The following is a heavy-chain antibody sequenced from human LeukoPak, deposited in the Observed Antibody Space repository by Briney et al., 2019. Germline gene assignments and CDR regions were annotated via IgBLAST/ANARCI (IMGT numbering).Heavy chain of an antibody. CDR3: ARGQRSAFDY. Sequence: SQTLSLTCAISGDSVSSNSVAWNWIRQSPSRGLEWLGRTYYRSKWYNGYAVSVKSRITINPDTSKNQFSLQLNSATPEDTAVYYCARGQRSAFDYWGQGTLVTVSS. CDR1: GDSVSSNSVA. J-gene: IGHJ4*02. V-gene: IGHV6-1*01. CDR2: TYYRSKWYN. D-gene: IGHD3-3*01.